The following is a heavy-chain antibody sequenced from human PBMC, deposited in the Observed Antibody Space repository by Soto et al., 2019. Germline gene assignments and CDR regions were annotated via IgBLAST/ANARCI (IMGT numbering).Heavy chain of an antibody. CDR2: ISWDSGTI. Sequence: EVQLVESGGGLVQPGRSLRLSCAASGFTFDDYAMHWVRQAPGKGLEWVSGISWDSGTIVYVDSVKGRFTISRDNAKNSLYLQMNSLRAEDTALYYCAKDMRGGSSSSRYYYGGDVWGHGTTGTVSS. CDR3: AKDMRGGSSSSRYYYGGDV. CDR1: GFTFDDYA. D-gene: IGHD6-13*01. J-gene: IGHJ6*02. V-gene: IGHV3-9*01.